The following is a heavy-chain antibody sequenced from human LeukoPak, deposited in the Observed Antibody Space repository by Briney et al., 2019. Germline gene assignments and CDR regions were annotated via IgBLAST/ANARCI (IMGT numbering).Heavy chain of an antibody. Sequence: PSETLSLTCAVSGGSISSGGYSWSWLRQPPGKGLEWIGYIYHSGSTYYNPSLKGRVTISVDRSKNQFSLKLSSVTAADTAVYYCARVGNGPTGWFDPWGQGTLVTVSS. J-gene: IGHJ5*02. CDR2: IYHSGST. V-gene: IGHV4-30-2*01. D-gene: IGHD1-1*01. CDR1: GGSISSGGYS. CDR3: ARVGNGPTGWFDP.